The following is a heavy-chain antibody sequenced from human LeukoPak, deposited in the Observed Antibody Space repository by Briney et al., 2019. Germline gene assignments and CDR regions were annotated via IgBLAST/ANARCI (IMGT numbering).Heavy chain of an antibody. J-gene: IGHJ4*02. Sequence: ASVKVSCKASGYTFTGYYMHWVRQAPGQGLEWMGWINPNSGGTNYAQKFQGRVTMTRDTSISTAYMELSRLRSDDTAVYYCARTYHYDRCFLDYWGQGTLVTVSS. CDR2: INPNSGGT. V-gene: IGHV1-2*02. CDR1: GYTFTGYY. D-gene: IGHD3-22*01. CDR3: ARTYHYDRCFLDY.